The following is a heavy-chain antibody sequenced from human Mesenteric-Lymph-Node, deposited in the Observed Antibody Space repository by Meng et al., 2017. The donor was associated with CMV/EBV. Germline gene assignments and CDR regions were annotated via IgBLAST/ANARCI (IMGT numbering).Heavy chain of an antibody. Sequence: ASVQVSCKASGYTFISTHIYWVRQAPGQGLEWMGWMNPNSGQTGYAQKFQGRVSMTRNTFINTVYMELTSLRSEDTAVYYCARGRRDSSSWLTLDYWGQGTLVTVSS. CDR1: GYTFISTH. CDR2: MNPNSGQT. J-gene: IGHJ4*02. D-gene: IGHD6-13*01. V-gene: IGHV1-8*01. CDR3: ARGRRDSSSWLTLDY.